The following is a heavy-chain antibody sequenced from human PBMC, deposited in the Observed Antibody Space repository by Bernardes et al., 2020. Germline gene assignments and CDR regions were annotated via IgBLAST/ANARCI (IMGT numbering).Heavy chain of an antibody. Sequence: GGSLRLSCAASGFPFSDYYMSWIRQAPGKGLEWVSYISGSGRTIYYADSVKGRFTMSRDNARNSLYLQMNTMRADDTAIFYCARIVSGRFDPWGQGTLVTVSS. J-gene: IGHJ5*02. CDR2: ISGSGRTI. V-gene: IGHV3-11*01. CDR3: ARIVSGRFDP. D-gene: IGHD6-25*01. CDR1: GFPFSDYY.